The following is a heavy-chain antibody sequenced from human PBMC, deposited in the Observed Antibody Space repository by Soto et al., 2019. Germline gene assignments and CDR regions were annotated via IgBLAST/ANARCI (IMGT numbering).Heavy chain of an antibody. CDR3: VIVRVVGVKYCSGGSCFGL. V-gene: IGHV1-46*03. CDR2: INPSGGST. D-gene: IGHD2-15*01. CDR1: GYTFTSYY. Sequence: ASVKVSCKASGYTFTSYYMHWVRQAPGQGLEWMGIINPSGGSTSYAQKFQGRVTMTRDTSTSTVYMELSSLRSEDTAVYFCVIVRVVGVKYCSGGSCFGLWGQGTMVTVSS. J-gene: IGHJ3*01.